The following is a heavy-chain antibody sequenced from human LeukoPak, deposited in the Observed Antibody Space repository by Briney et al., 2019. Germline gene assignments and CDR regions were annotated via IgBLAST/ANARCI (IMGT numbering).Heavy chain of an antibody. V-gene: IGHV3-30*04. J-gene: IGHJ4*02. Sequence: PGGSLRLSCVTSGFTSNNYPMHWVRQAPGKGLEWVAVIGYDGRFKFHSDSVKGRFTISRDDSKNTLYLQMNSLRPEDTALYYCARDPKTGSPDYFDYWGQGTLVTVST. CDR1: GFTSNNYP. CDR2: IGYDGRFK. D-gene: IGHD3-10*01. CDR3: ARDPKTGSPDYFDY.